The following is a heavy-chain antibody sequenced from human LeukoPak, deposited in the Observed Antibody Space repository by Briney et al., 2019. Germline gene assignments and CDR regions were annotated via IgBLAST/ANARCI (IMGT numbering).Heavy chain of an antibody. D-gene: IGHD3-10*01. J-gene: IGHJ4*02. CDR2: IIPIFGTA. V-gene: IGHV1-69*01. Sequence: SVKVSCKASGGTFSSYAISWVGQAPGQGLEWMGGIIPIFGTANYAQKFQGRVTITADESTSTAYMELSSLRSEDTAVYYCARVFSSGSYYIDWGQGTLVTVSS. CDR1: GGTFSSYA. CDR3: ARVFSSGSYYID.